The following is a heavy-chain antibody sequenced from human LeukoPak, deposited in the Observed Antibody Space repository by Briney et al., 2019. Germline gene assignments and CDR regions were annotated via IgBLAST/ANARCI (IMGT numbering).Heavy chain of an antibody. V-gene: IGHV3-66*01. J-gene: IGHJ3*02. D-gene: IGHD3-22*01. CDR3: ARGNYASTGPGALDI. Sequence: PGGSLRLSCAASGFTVSSNYMSWVRQAPGKGLEWVSVFYSGGSTYYADSVKGRFTISRDNSKNTPYLQMNSLRAEDTAVYYCARGNYASTGPGALDIWGQGTMVTVSS. CDR2: FYSGGST. CDR1: GFTVSSNY.